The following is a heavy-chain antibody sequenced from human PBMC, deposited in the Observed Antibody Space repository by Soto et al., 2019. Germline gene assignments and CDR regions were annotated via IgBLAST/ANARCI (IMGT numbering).Heavy chain of an antibody. V-gene: IGHV5-51*01. J-gene: IGHJ6*03. CDR2: IYSGDSDT. Sequence: GESLKISCKGSGYRFTSYWIAWVRQMPGKGLEWMGIIYSGDSDTRYSPSFQGQVTISADKSISTAYLQWSSLKASDTAMYYCASTSMTTVTIPSDYYMDVWGKGTTVTVSS. CDR3: ASTSMTTVTIPSDYYMDV. CDR1: GYRFTSYW. D-gene: IGHD4-17*01.